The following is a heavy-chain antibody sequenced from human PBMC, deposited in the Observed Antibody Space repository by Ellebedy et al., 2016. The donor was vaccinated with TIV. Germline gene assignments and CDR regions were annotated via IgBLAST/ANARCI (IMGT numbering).Heavy chain of an antibody. CDR2: INPSGGST. D-gene: IGHD2-15*01. CDR3: ARCREGSGGSCYSGWFDP. J-gene: IGHJ5*02. V-gene: IGHV1-46*01. Sequence: ASVKVSCXASGYTFTSYYMHWVRQAPGQGLEWMGIINPSGGSTSYAQKFQGRVTMTRDTSTSTVYMELSSLRSEDTAVYYCARCREGSGGSCYSGWFDPWGQGTLVTVSS. CDR1: GYTFTSYY.